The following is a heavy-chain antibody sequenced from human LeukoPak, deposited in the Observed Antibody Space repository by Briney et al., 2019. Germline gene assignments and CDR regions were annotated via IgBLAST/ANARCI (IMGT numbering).Heavy chain of an antibody. V-gene: IGHV4-4*07. D-gene: IGHD2-2*01. CDR2: IYTSGST. Sequence: SETLSLTCTVSGGSISSYYWRWIRQPAGKGLEWIGRIYTSGSTNYNPSLKSRVTMSVDTSKNKFSLALSSVTAADTAVYYCARVRGRCSGTSCYRGGFDYWGQGTLVTVSS. J-gene: IGHJ4*02. CDR1: GGSISSYY. CDR3: ARVRGRCSGTSCYRGGFDY.